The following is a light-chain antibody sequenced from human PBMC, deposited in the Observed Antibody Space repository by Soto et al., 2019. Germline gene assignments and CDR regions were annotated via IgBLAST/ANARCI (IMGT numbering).Light chain of an antibody. J-gene: IGLJ1*01. CDR3: QAYDTSLSGVV. CDR1: SSNIGADYD. V-gene: IGLV1-40*01. CDR2: GNV. Sequence: QSVLTQPPSVSGAPGQRITISCTGSSSNIGADYDVHWYQRFPGTAPKLLIDGNVDRPSGVPGRFSASKSGTSASLAITGLQAEDEADYYCQAYDTSLSGVVFGTGTKLTVL.